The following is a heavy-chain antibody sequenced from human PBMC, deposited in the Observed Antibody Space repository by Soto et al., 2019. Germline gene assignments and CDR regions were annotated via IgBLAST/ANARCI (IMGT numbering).Heavy chain of an antibody. CDR2: IGYSGTT. J-gene: IGHJ4*02. Sequence: QVQLQESGPGLVKPSETLSLTCTVSGGSVSIGSYYWGWIRQSPGKTLEWVGYIGYSGTTNYNPSFKSRVTMSLDTSQNQFSLKLNSVTAADTAVYFCARVRQLAHDSWGQGTLVTVSS. CDR1: GGSVSIGSYY. CDR3: ARVRQLAHDS. V-gene: IGHV4-61*01. D-gene: IGHD6-6*01.